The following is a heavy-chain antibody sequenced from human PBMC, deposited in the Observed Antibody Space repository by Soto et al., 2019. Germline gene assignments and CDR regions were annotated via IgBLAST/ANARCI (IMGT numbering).Heavy chain of an antibody. CDR2: IYWNDDK. Sequence: QITLKESGPPLVKPTQTLTLTCTFSGFSLSTSGVGVGWIRQPPGKALEWLALIYWNDDKRYSPSLKSRLTITNDTSKNQVVLTMTNMDPVDKATYSCAHDGLLGTLSFAFDIWGQGTMVTVSS. V-gene: IGHV2-5*01. J-gene: IGHJ3*02. CDR1: GFSLSTSGVG. CDR3: AHDGLLGTLSFAFDI. D-gene: IGHD1-7*01.